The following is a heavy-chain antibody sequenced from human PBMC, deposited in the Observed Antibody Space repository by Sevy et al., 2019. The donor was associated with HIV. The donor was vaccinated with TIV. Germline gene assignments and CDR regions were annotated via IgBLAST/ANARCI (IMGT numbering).Heavy chain of an antibody. CDR1: AFNFSIYG. Sequence: GGSLRLSCAASAFNFSIYGMHWVRQAPDKGLEWVVLIWYDGSNKYYAHSVKGRFTISRDNSKSTLYLQMNSLRAEDTAVYYCARGRDYGNFDYWGQGTLVTVSS. D-gene: IGHD4-17*01. V-gene: IGHV3-33*01. CDR2: IWYDGSNK. CDR3: ARGRDYGNFDY. J-gene: IGHJ4*02.